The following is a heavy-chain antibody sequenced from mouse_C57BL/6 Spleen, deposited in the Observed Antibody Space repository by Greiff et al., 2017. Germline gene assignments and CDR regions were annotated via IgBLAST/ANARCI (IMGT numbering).Heavy chain of an antibody. J-gene: IGHJ1*03. CDR1: GYSITSGYY. CDR2: ISYDGSN. D-gene: IGHD2-2*01. CDR3: ARWLRRDWYFDV. V-gene: IGHV3-6*01. Sequence: EVQVVESGPGLVKPSQSLSLTCSVTGYSITSGYYWNWIRQFPGNKLEWMGYISYDGSNNYNPSLKNRISITRDTSKNQFFLKLNSVTTEDTATYYCARWLRRDWYFDVWGTGTTVTVSS.